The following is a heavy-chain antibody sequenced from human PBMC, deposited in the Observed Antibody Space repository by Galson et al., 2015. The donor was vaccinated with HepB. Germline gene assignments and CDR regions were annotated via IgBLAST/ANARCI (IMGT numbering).Heavy chain of an antibody. D-gene: IGHD3-9*01. CDR1: GYTFNKYG. Sequence: SVKVSCKASGYTFNKYGISWVRQAPGQGLEWMGWISTKKGNTKHAQNFQGRDTMTTETSTNTAYMELRSLRSADTAVYYCARDVDWALDYWGQGTLVTVSS. CDR3: ARDVDWALDY. CDR2: ISTKKGNT. V-gene: IGHV1-18*01. J-gene: IGHJ4*02.